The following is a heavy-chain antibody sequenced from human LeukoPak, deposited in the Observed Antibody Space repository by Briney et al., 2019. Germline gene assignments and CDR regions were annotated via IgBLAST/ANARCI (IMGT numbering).Heavy chain of an antibody. CDR2: IYCSGST. D-gene: IGHD6-13*01. Sequence: SETLSLTCPVSGGSISSSSYYWGWIRQPPGKGLEWSGSIYCSGSTYYNSYLKSRVTIAVDTTKAQFSLKLSSVTAADTDVYSCASYSSSWRSFDYWGQGTLVSVSS. CDR1: GGSISSSSYY. V-gene: IGHV4-39*01. J-gene: IGHJ4*02. CDR3: ASYSSSWRSFDY.